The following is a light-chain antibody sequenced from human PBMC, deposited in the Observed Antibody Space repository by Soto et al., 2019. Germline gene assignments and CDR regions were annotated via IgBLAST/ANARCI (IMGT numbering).Light chain of an antibody. V-gene: IGKV1-5*03. CDR2: RAS. CDR3: QPYSTNPLT. CDR1: QSISNS. J-gene: IGKJ4*01. Sequence: DIQMTQSPSTRSASVGDRVTMSCRASQSISNSLAWYQQKPGTAPKLLIYRASALQSGVPSRFSGSGSGTEFTLTIDSLQPDDFATFYCQPYSTNPLTFGGGTKVDIK.